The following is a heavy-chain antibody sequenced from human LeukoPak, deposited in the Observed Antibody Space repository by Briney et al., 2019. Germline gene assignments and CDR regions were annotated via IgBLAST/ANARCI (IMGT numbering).Heavy chain of an antibody. J-gene: IGHJ4*02. D-gene: IGHD3-10*01. CDR1: GGSISSGGYS. CDR2: IYDSGRT. CDR3: ARAEDRWFGYLYFDY. Sequence: SQTLSLTCVVSGGSISSGGYSWNWIRQPPGQGLEWIGNIYDSGRTYYNPSLKSRVTISIDRSKIQFSLKLSSVTAADTAAYYCARAEDRWFGYLYFDYWGQGTLVTVSS. V-gene: IGHV4-30-2*01.